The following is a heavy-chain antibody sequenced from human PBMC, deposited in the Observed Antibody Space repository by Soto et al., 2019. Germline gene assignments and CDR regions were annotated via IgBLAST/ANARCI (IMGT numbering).Heavy chain of an antibody. CDR3: ARGAYYYDSSGLSY. CDR2: ISYDGINK. D-gene: IGHD3-22*01. CDR1: GFTFTSYA. J-gene: IGHJ4*02. Sequence: GGSLRLSCATSGFTFTSYALHWVRQAPGKGLEWVALISYDGINKYYADSVKGRFTISGDNSKSTMYLQMNSLRAEDTAVYYCARGAYYYDSSGLSYWGQGTLVTVSS. V-gene: IGHV3-30-3*01.